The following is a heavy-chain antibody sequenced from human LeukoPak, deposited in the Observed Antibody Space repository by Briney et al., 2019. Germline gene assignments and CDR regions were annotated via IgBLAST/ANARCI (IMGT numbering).Heavy chain of an antibody. CDR3: ARVAGWEQQLVFSAVPYYYYYMDV. CDR2: INHSGST. V-gene: IGHV4-34*01. D-gene: IGHD6-13*01. J-gene: IGHJ6*03. CDR1: GGSFSGYY. Sequence: SETLSLTCAVYGGSFSGYYWSWIRQPPGKGLEWIGEINHSGSTNYNPSLKSRVTISVDTSKNQFSLKLSSVTAADTAVYYCARVAGWEQQLVFSAVPYYYYYMDVWGKGTTVTVSS.